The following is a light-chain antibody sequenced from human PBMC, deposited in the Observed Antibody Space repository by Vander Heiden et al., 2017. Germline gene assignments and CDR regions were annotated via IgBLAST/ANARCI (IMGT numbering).Light chain of an antibody. CDR1: QDMSNY. CDR2: DAS. V-gene: IGKV1-33*01. CDR3: QKDENLPLT. Sequence: IQMTRSPSSLSASVVDRVTITCQASQDMSNYLNWYQQKPGKAPKRLSYDASNLETGVPSRFSGSGSGTELTFTISSLKTEVIAPYYCQKDENLPLTFGGGTKVEIK. J-gene: IGKJ4*01.